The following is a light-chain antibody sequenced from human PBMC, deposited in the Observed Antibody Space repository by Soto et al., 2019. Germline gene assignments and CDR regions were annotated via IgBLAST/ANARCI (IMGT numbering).Light chain of an antibody. V-gene: IGLV2-14*03. CDR3: CSYTSSNTRI. Sequence: QSALTQPASVSGSPGQSITISCTGTSSDIGGYNYVSWYQQHPGTAPKLMIYAVSNRPSGVSNRFSGSKSGNTASLTISGLQAEDEADYYCCSYTSSNTRIFGGGTKVTVL. CDR2: AVS. CDR1: SSDIGGYNY. J-gene: IGLJ2*01.